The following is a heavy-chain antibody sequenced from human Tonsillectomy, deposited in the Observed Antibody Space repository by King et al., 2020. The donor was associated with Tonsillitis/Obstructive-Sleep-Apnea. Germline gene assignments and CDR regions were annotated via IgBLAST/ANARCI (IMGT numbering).Heavy chain of an antibody. CDR1: GFNLRSYA. V-gene: IGHV3-23*04. Sequence: VQLVESGGDLVQPGGSLRLSCAASGFNLRSYAMSWVRQAPGRGLEWVSGFSGGGGGVSTYYADSVKGRFTISRDNSKNTMYLQMNSLRAEDTAIYYCARGHILGYWGQGTLVTVSS. CDR3: ARGHILGY. CDR2: FSGGGGGVST. J-gene: IGHJ4*02. D-gene: IGHD2-21*01.